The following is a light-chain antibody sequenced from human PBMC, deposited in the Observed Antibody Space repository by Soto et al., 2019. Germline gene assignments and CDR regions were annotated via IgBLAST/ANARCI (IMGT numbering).Light chain of an antibody. CDR1: SSDVGGYNY. Sequence: QSVLTLPPSASGSPGQSVAISCTGTSSDVGGYNYVSWYQQHPGKAPKLMIYEVNKRPSGVPDRFSGSKSGNTASLTVSGLQAEDEADYYCSSYAGRSNVFGTGTTVTVL. J-gene: IGLJ1*01. V-gene: IGLV2-8*01. CDR3: SSYAGRSNV. CDR2: EVN.